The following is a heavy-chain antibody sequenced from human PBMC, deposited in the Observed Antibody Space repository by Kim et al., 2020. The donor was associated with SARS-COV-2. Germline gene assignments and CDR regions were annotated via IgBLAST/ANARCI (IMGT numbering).Heavy chain of an antibody. J-gene: IGHJ4*02. CDR3: ARTEDSSGWYYFDY. V-gene: IGHV3-53*01. CDR2: IYSGGST. Sequence: GGSLRLSCAASGFTVSSNYMSWVRQAPGKGLEWVSVIYSGGSTYYADSVKGRFTISRDNSKNTLYLQMNSLRAEDTAVYYCARTEDSSGWYYFDYWGQGTLVTVSS. D-gene: IGHD6-19*01. CDR1: GFTVSSNY.